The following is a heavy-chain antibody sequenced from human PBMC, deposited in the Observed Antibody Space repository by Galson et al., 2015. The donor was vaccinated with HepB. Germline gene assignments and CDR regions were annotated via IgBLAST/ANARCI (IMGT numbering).Heavy chain of an antibody. D-gene: IGHD2-2*01. V-gene: IGHV3-21*01. Sequence: LEWVASVTSNSVYTYYADSVKGRFTISRDNAKNTLSLQMNSLRAEDTGVYYCARASYCSSSSCYLGYWGQGALVTVSS. CDR3: ARASYCSSSSCYLGY. J-gene: IGHJ4*02. CDR2: VTSNSVYT.